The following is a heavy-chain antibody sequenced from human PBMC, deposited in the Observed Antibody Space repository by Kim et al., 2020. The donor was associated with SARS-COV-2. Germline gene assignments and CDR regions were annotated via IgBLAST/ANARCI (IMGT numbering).Heavy chain of an antibody. CDR1: GYTFTSYD. CDR3: ARVPAAAGIHERGWFDP. V-gene: IGHV1-8*01. CDR2: MNPNSGNT. D-gene: IGHD6-13*01. J-gene: IGHJ5*02. Sequence: ASVKVSCKASGYTFTSYDINWVRQATGQGLEWMGWMNPNSGNTGYAQKFQGRVTMTRNTSISTAYMELSSLRSEDTAVYYCARVPAAAGIHERGWFDPWGQGTLVTVSS.